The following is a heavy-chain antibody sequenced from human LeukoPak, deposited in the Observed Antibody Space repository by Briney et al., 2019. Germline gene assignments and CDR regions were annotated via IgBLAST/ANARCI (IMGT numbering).Heavy chain of an antibody. V-gene: IGHV4-59*12. J-gene: IGHJ6*02. CDR1: GGSISSYY. Sequence: SETLSLTCTVSGGSISSYYWSWIRQPPGKGLEWIGYIYYSGSTNYNPSLKSRVTISVDTSKNQFSLKLSSVTAADTAVYYCARAGLIAVAGPYYYYYGMDVWGQGTTVTVSS. CDR2: IYYSGST. CDR3: ARAGLIAVAGPYYYYYGMDV. D-gene: IGHD6-19*01.